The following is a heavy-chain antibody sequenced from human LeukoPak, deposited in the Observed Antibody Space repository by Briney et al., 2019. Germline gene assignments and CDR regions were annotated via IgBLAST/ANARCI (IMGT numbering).Heavy chain of an antibody. V-gene: IGHV4-34*01. CDR3: ARGPVPRWLQSDYFDY. Sequence: SETLSLTCAVYGGSFSGYYWSWIRQPPGKGLEWIGEINHSGSTNYNPSLQSRVTISVDTSKNQFSLKLSSVNAADTAVYYCARGPVPRWLQSDYFDYWGQGTLVTVSS. D-gene: IGHD5-24*01. CDR2: INHSGST. CDR1: GGSFSGYY. J-gene: IGHJ4*02.